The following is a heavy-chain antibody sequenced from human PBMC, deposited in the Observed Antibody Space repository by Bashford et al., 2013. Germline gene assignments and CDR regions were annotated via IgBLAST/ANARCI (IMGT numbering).Heavy chain of an antibody. Sequence: VRQAPGKGLEWVSTISTSGGTTYYTDSVKGRFTISRDNFKNTLDLQMNGLRDEDTGVYYCARDRNVGVSNGMDVWAEGPRSPSP. CDR2: ISTSGGTT. D-gene: IGHD2-8*01. J-gene: IGHJ6*02. CDR3: ARDRNVGVSNGMDV. V-gene: IGHV3-23*01.